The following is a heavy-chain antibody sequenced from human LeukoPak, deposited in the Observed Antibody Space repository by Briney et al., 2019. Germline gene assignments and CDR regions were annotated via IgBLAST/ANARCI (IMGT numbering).Heavy chain of an antibody. Sequence: SETLSLTCTVSGGSISSYYWSWIRQPPGKGLEWIGYIYYSGSTNYNPSLKSRVTISVDTSKSQFSLKLSSVTAADTAVYYCARERLWFGELGAFDIWGQGTMVTVSS. CDR3: ARERLWFGELGAFDI. V-gene: IGHV4-59*01. CDR2: IYYSGST. D-gene: IGHD3-10*01. CDR1: GGSISSYY. J-gene: IGHJ3*02.